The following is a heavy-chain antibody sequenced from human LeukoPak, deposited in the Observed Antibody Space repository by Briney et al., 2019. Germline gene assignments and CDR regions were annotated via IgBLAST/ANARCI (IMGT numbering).Heavy chain of an antibody. D-gene: IGHD3-22*01. J-gene: IGHJ3*02. Sequence: GGSLRLSCAASGFTFSSYAMGWVRQAPGKGLEWVSAISGSGGSTYYADSVKGRFTISRDNSKNTLYLQMNSLRAEDTAVYYCAKGNYYDSSGYYLMARDDAFDIWGQGTMVTVSS. CDR3: AKGNYYDSSGYYLMARDDAFDI. CDR2: ISGSGGST. V-gene: IGHV3-23*01. CDR1: GFTFSSYA.